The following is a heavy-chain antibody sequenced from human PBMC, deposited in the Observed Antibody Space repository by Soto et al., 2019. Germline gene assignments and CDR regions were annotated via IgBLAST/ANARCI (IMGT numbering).Heavy chain of an antibody. Sequence: QVQLVQSGAEVKKPGSSVKVSCKASGGTFSSYTISWVRQAPGQGLEWMGRIIPILGIANYAQKFQGRVTFTADKSTSTAYMELSSLRSEDTAVYYCASESASSSWFDPRGQGTLVTVSS. D-gene: IGHD6-6*01. V-gene: IGHV1-69*02. J-gene: IGHJ5*02. CDR2: IIPILGIA. CDR3: ASESASSSWFDP. CDR1: GGTFSSYT.